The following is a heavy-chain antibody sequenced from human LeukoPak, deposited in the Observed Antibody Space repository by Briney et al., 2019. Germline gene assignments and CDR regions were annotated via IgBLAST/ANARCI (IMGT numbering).Heavy chain of an antibody. D-gene: IGHD5-12*01. CDR1: GDSVSSNSIA. V-gene: IGHV6-1*01. Sequence: SQTLSLTCAISGDSVSSNSIAWNWIRQSPSRGLEWLGRTYYRSKWYNGYAVSVKSRITINPDTSKNLFSLQLKSVTPVDSATYYCARSGPSGYIDFWGQGSLVTVSS. J-gene: IGHJ4*02. CDR3: ARSGPSGYIDF. CDR2: TYYRSKWYN.